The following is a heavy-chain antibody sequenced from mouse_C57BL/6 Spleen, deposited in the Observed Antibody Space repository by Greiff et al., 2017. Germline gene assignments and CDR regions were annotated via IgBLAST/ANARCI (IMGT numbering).Heavy chain of an antibody. J-gene: IGHJ4*01. CDR3: ARGYDYDYYYAMDY. CDR1: GFTFSDYG. Sequence: EVQVVESGGGLVKPGGSLKLSCAASGFTFSDYGMHWVRQAPEKGLAWVAYISSGSSTIYYADTVKGRFTISRDNAKNTLFLQRTSLRSEDTAMYYCARGYDYDYYYAMDYWGQGTSVTVSS. CDR2: ISSGSSTI. D-gene: IGHD2-4*01. V-gene: IGHV5-17*01.